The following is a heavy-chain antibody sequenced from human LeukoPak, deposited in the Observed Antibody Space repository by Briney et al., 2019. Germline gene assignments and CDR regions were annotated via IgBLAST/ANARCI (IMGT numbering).Heavy chain of an antibody. CDR1: GFSISSGYY. CDR3: ARQSGYDYYFEY. V-gene: IGHV4-38-2*02. CDR2: ISHSGIT. D-gene: IGHD5-12*01. Sequence: SETLSLTCTVSGFSISSGYYWGWIRQPPGKGLEWIGSISHSGITYYNPSLRRRVTISLDTSKNQFSLKLSSVTAADTAVYYCARQSGYDYYFEYWGQGTLVTISS. J-gene: IGHJ4*02.